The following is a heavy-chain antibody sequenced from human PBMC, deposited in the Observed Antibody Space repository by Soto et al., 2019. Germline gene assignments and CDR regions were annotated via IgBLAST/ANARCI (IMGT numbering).Heavy chain of an antibody. J-gene: IGHJ5*02. D-gene: IGHD2-21*01. CDR1: GYSFTSYW. Sequence: GESLKISCKGSGYSFTSYWIGWVRQMPGKGLEWMGIIYPGDSNARYSPSFQGQVTISADKSVSTAYLQWSSLKASDTAIYYCASTGPRRRELLSALFTWGQGTLVTVSS. V-gene: IGHV5-51*01. CDR3: ASTGPRRRELLSALFT. CDR2: IYPGDSNA.